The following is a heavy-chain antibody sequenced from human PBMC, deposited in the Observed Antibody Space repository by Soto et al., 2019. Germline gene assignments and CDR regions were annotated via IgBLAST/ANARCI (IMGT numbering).Heavy chain of an antibody. Sequence: QVKLVESGGGVVQPGTSLRLSCTASGFDFSNSGIQWVRQTPGKGLEWVALISFDGDKYYVDSVKGRFTISRDNPTNTVYLQMNRLRVEDTGIYYCAKDPWAGTGARMFQHWGQGALVTVSS. CDR2: ISFDGDK. J-gene: IGHJ1*01. D-gene: IGHD1-1*01. CDR3: AKDPWAGTGARMFQH. CDR1: GFDFSNSG. V-gene: IGHV3-30*18.